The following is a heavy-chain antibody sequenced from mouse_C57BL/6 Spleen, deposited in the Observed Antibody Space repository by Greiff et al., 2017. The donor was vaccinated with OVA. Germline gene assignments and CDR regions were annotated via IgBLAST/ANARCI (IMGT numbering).Heavy chain of an antibody. CDR2: ISSGGDYI. D-gene: IGHD3-1*01. CDR1: GFTFSSYA. J-gene: IGHJ2*01. V-gene: IGHV5-9-1*02. Sequence: EVKLMESGEGLVKPGGSLKLSCAASGFTFSSYAMSWVRQTPEKRLEWVAYISSGGDYIYYADTVKGRFTISRDNARNTLYLQMSSLKSEDTAMYYCTRGGGLGYFDYWGQGTTLTVSS. CDR3: TRGGGLGYFDY.